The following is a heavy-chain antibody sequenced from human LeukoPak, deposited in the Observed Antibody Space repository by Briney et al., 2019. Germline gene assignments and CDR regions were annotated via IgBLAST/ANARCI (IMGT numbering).Heavy chain of an antibody. Sequence: SETLSLTCAVYGGSFSGYYWSWIRQPPGKGLEWIGEINHSGSTNYNPSLKSRVTISVDTSKNQVSLKLSSVTAADTAVYYCARQRMVRGVEFDPWGQGTLVAVSS. D-gene: IGHD3-10*01. CDR3: ARQRMVRGVEFDP. J-gene: IGHJ5*02. CDR1: GGSFSGYY. CDR2: INHSGST. V-gene: IGHV4-34*01.